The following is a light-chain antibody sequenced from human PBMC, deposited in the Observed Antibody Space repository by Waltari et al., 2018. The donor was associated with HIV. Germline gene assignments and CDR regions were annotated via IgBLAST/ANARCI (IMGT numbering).Light chain of an antibody. J-gene: IGLJ2*01. CDR1: TPNLETHY. V-gene: IGLV1-51*01. CDR2: DNN. CDR3: GTWDSSLNTPV. Sequence: QPVLTQPPSVSAAPGRSVTITCSGSTPNLETHYVSLYQQIPGTAPKLLIYDNNKRPSGIPERFSGSKSATSATLGITGLQTGDEAEYFCGTWDSSLNTPVFGGGSRLTVL.